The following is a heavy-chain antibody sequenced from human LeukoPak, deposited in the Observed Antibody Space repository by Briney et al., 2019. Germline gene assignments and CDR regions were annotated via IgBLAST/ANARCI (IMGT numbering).Heavy chain of an antibody. D-gene: IGHD2-15*01. CDR3: TTDVVGAPSFAY. V-gene: IGHV3-15*01. J-gene: IGHJ4*02. CDR1: VFTFSNAW. Sequence: GGSLRLSCAASVFTFSNAWMSWVRQAPGKGLEWVGRIKSKTDGGTTDYAAPVKGRFTISRDDSKNTLYLQMNSLKTEDTAVYYCTTDVVGAPSFAYWGQGTLVTVSS. CDR2: IKSKTDGGTT.